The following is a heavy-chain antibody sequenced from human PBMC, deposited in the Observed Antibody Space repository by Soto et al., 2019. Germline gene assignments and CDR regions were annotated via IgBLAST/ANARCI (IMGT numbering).Heavy chain of an antibody. V-gene: IGHV3-30*18. CDR3: AKDAGYSYGHGGFDY. CDR1: GFTFSSYG. J-gene: IGHJ4*02. CDR2: ISYDGSNK. D-gene: IGHD5-18*01. Sequence: ESGGGVVQPGRSLRLSCAASGFTFSSYGMHWVRQAPGKGLEWVAVISYDGSNKYYADSVKGRFTISRDNSKNTLYLQMNSLRAEDTAVYYCAKDAGYSYGHGGFDYWGQGTLVTVSS.